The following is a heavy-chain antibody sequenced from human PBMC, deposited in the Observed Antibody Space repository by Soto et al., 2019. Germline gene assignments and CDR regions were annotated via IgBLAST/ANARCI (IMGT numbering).Heavy chain of an antibody. CDR1: GFTFSNYG. CDR2: ISYDGNYQ. J-gene: IGHJ6*02. CDR3: AKDRRVRDGLDV. V-gene: IGHV3-30*18. D-gene: IGHD3-10*01. Sequence: QVQLVESGGGVVQPGRSLRLSCAASGFTFSNYGVHWVRQAPGSGLEWVALISYDGNYQYYADAVKGRFTISRDNSKNTRYLEMTSLRSEDTAVYYCAKDRRVRDGLDVWGQGTTVTVSS.